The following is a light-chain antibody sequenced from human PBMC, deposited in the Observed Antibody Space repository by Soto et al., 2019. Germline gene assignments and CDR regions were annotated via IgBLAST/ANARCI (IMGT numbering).Light chain of an antibody. CDR1: QSVNSNY. CDR3: QQMGG. CDR2: GAS. Sequence: EIVLTQSPGTLPLSPGERATLSCRASQSVNSNYLAWYQQKPGQAPRLLIYGASIRATGIPERFSGSGSGTDFTLNISRLEPEDFAVYYCQQMGGFGQGTKVEIK. J-gene: IGKJ1*01. V-gene: IGKV3-20*01.